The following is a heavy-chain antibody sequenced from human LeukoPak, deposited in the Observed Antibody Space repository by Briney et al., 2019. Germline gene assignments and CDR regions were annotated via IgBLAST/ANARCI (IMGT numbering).Heavy chain of an antibody. CDR3: ARDRSYANDY. Sequence: PGGSLRLSCAASGFTFSSYEMNWVRQAPGKGLEWVSYISSSGSTIYYADSVKGRFTISRDNTKNSLYLQMNSLRAEDTAVYYCARDRSYANDYWGQGTLVTVSS. V-gene: IGHV3-48*03. CDR1: GFTFSSYE. J-gene: IGHJ4*02. D-gene: IGHD1-26*01. CDR2: ISSSGSTI.